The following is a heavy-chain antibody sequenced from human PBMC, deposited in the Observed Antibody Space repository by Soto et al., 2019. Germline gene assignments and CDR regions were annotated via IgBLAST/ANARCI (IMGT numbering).Heavy chain of an antibody. V-gene: IGHV4-31*03. CDR3: ARDRSSSVDTAMVHYFDY. J-gene: IGHJ4*02. CDR2: IYYSGST. Sequence: SETLSLTCTVSGGSISSGGYYWSWIRQHPGKGLEWIGYIYYSGSTYYNPSLKSRVTISVDTSKNQFSLKLSSVTAADTAVYYCARDRSSSVDTAMVHYFDYWGQGTLVTVSS. D-gene: IGHD5-18*01. CDR1: GGSISSGGYY.